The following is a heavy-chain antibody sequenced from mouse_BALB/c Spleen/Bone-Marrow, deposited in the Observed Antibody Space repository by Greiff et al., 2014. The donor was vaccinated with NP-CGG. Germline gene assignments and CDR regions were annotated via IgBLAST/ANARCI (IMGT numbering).Heavy chain of an antibody. D-gene: IGHD1-1*01. CDR3: ARLEGNYGSTFAY. Sequence: QVQLKESGAELVRPGASVKLSCKASGYSFTSYWMNWVKQRPGHGLEWIGMIHPSDTETRLNQRFKDEATLTVDKSSSTAYMQLNSPTSEDSAVYYCARLEGNYGSTFAYWGQGTLVTVSA. CDR2: IHPSDTET. J-gene: IGHJ3*01. CDR1: GYSFTSYW. V-gene: IGHV1-61*01.